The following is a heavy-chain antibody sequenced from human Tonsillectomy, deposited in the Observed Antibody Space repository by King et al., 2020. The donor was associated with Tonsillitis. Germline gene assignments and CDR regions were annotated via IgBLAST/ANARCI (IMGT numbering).Heavy chain of an antibody. D-gene: IGHD3-10*01. J-gene: IGHJ4*02. CDR1: VG. CDR3: AHRVAMVRDVLLFDY. V-gene: IGHV2-5*02. Sequence: VGVGWIRQPQGKAMEWLALIYWDDDKRYSPSLKSRLTITKDTSKNQVVLTMTNMDPVDTATYYCAHRVAMVRDVLLFDYWGQVPLVTVSS. CDR2: IYWDDDK.